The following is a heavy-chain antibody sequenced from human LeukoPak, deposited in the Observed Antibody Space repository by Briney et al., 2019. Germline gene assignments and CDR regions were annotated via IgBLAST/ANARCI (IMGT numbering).Heavy chain of an antibody. J-gene: IGHJ4*02. D-gene: IGHD3-16*02. V-gene: IGHV3-23*01. CDR3: AKDYRAGFEE. CDR2: ISGSSDTT. Sequence: GGSLRLSCAASGFTFSTYAMSWVRQAPGRGLEWVSAISGSSDTTYYADSVKGRFTISRDNSKNTLYLQMNSLRAEDTAVYYCAKDYRAGFEEWGQGTLVTVSS. CDR1: GFTFSTYA.